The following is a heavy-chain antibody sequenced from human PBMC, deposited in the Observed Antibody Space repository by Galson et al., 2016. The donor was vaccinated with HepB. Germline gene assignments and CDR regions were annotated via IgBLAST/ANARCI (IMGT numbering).Heavy chain of an antibody. Sequence: SLRLSCAASGFDFGDYAMSWFRQAPGKGLEWVGFVRSKKHGATKEYAASVQGRFSTSRDDSKNIAYLQMTSLKIDDTAVYYCSRTGPTSDSWGQGTQVTVSS. J-gene: IGHJ4*02. CDR1: GFDFGDYA. CDR3: SRTGPTSDS. D-gene: IGHD2-8*02. V-gene: IGHV3-49*03. CDR2: VRSKKHGATK.